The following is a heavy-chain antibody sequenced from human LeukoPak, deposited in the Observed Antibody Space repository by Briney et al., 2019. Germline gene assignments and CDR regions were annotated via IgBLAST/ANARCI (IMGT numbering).Heavy chain of an antibody. J-gene: IGHJ3*02. Sequence: SEALSLTCAVYGGSFSGYYWSWIRQPPGKGLEWIGYIYYSGSTYYNPSLKSRVTISVDTSKNQFSLKLSSVTAADTAVYYCARVPWQWLVRGAFDIWGQGTMVTVSS. CDR3: ARVPWQWLVRGAFDI. V-gene: IGHV4-30-4*08. CDR1: GGSFSGYY. CDR2: IYYSGST. D-gene: IGHD6-19*01.